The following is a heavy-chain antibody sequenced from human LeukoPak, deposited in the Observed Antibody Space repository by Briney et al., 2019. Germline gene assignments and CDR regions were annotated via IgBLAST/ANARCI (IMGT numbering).Heavy chain of an antibody. D-gene: IGHD6-13*01. CDR2: IRGKGYGATT. V-gene: IGHV3-49*04. J-gene: IGHJ4*02. Sequence: PGGSLRLSCTGSGFIFGEYGMNWVRQAPGKGLEWIAFIRGKGYGATTEYAASVKGRFTISRDDSRTIAYLQMNSLKTEDTAVYYCARVGRPRYSSNWYLGHWGQGTLVTVSS. CDR3: ARVGRPRYSSNWYLGH. CDR1: GFIFGEYG.